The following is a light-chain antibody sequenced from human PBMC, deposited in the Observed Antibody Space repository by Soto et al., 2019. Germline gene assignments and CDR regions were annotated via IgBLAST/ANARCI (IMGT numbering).Light chain of an antibody. Sequence: SYELTQSPSVSVSPGQTATITCSGDKLQFGYSCWYQQKSGQSPLMVISEDYKRPSGIPERFSGSNSGKTATLTIRETQAMDEADYYCQAWDGTTVIFGGGTQLTVL. CDR3: QAWDGTTVI. V-gene: IGLV3-1*01. CDR1: KLQFGY. J-gene: IGLJ2*01. CDR2: EDY.